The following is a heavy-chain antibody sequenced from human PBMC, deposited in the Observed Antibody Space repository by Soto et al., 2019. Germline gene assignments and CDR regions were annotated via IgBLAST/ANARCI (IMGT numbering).Heavy chain of an antibody. Sequence: GGSLRLSCAASRFTVGSSYVSWVRQAPGKGLEWVSVIYTGDTPYYADSVKGRFTISRDNSKNTLYLQMNSLRVEDTAVYYCTRDLMDVVPPADDLFDPWGQGILVTVSS. D-gene: IGHD2-2*01. CDR3: TRDLMDVVPPADDLFDP. J-gene: IGHJ5*02. V-gene: IGHV3-53*01. CDR2: IYTGDTP. CDR1: RFTVGSSY.